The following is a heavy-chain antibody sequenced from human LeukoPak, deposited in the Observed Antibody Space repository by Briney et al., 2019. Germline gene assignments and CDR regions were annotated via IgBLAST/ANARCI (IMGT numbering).Heavy chain of an antibody. J-gene: IGHJ4*02. D-gene: IGHD6-19*01. CDR3: ARVGPSVGVAVAGTDY. CDR1: GYTFTSYY. V-gene: IGHV1-46*01. CDR2: INPSGGST. Sequence: ASVKVSCKASGYTFTSYYMHWVRPAPGQGLEWMGIINPSGGSTSYAQKFQGRVTMTRDTSTSTVYMELSSLRSEDTAVYYCARVGPSVGVAVAGTDYWGQGTLVTVSS.